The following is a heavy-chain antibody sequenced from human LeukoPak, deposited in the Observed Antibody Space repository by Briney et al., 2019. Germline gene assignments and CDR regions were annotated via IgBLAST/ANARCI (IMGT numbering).Heavy chain of an antibody. D-gene: IGHD5-18*01. CDR3: AKDLGYSYGYMAH. Sequence: AGGSLRLSCAASGFTFSSYSMNWVRQAPGKGLEWVSAISGSGGSTYYADSVKGRFTISRDNSKNTLYLQMNSLRAEDTAVYYCAKDLGYSYGYMAHWGQGPLVTVSS. V-gene: IGHV3-23*01. CDR1: GFTFSSYS. CDR2: ISGSGGST. J-gene: IGHJ4*02.